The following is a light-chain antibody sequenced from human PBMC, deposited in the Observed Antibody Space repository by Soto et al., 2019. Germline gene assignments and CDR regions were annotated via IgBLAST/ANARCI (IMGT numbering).Light chain of an antibody. CDR3: LSFDSSLSVG. J-gene: IGLJ2*01. CDR1: SSNIGAGYD. V-gene: IGLV1-40*01. CDR2: GNT. Sequence: QSVLTQPPSVSGAPGQRVTISCTGSSSNIGAGYDVHWYQQLPGRAPKLLIYGNTNRPSGVPDRFSGSKSGTSASLAITGLQAEDEADYYGLSFDSSLSVGFGGGTKLTVL.